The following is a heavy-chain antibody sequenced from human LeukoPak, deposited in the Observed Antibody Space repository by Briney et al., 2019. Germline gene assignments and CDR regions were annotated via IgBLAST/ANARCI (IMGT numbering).Heavy chain of an antibody. V-gene: IGHV4-59*01. CDR3: ARGGLTTVTTLDY. D-gene: IGHD4-17*01. CDR1: GFTFTSYA. CDR2: IYYSGST. Sequence: GSLRLSCAASGFTFTSYAMAWVRQAPGKGLEWIGYIYYSGSTNYNPSLKSRVTISVDTSKNQFSLKLNSVTAADTAVYYCARGGLTTVTTLDYWGQGTLVTISS. J-gene: IGHJ4*02.